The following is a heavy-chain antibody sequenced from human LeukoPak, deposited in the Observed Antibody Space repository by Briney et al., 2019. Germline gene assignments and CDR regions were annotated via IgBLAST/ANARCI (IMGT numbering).Heavy chain of an antibody. CDR2: VGSNSDYI. V-gene: IGHV3-21*01. D-gene: IGHD2-15*01. CDR3: ARDNTYCSGSRCYDRFDY. CDR1: GFSFSSYR. Sequence: PGGSLRLSCAASGFSFSSYRMNWVRQAPGKGPEWVSSVGSNSDYIYYADSVKGRFTISRDNAKNSLYLQMDSLRAEDTAVYYCARDNTYCSGSRCYDRFDYWGQGTLVTVSS. J-gene: IGHJ4*02.